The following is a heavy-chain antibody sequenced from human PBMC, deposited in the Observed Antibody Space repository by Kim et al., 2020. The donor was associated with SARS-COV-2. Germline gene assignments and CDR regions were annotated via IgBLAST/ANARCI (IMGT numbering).Heavy chain of an antibody. J-gene: IGHJ5*02. CDR2: INPGGGST. D-gene: IGHD1-26*01. CDR1: GYTFTRYY. CDR3: ARVASGSSLNWFDA. Sequence: ASVKVSCKTSGYTFTRYYIHWVRQAPGQGLEWMGIINPGGGSTTYAQKFQGRVTMTRDTSTSTVYMELSSLTSEDTAVFFCARVASGSSLNWFDAWGQGTLVTVSS. V-gene: IGHV1-46*01.